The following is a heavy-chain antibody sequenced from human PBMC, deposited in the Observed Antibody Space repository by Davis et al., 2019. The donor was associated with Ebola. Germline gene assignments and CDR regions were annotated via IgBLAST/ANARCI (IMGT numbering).Heavy chain of an antibody. D-gene: IGHD2-8*01. CDR1: GESFSDYF. Sequence: SETLSLTCAAYGESFSDYFLSWVRQPPGKGLEWNGDVSHAGYTNYNPSLESRVTISVDSSRSQFSLKVDSVTAVDTAVYYCARTTKTNVGDSGLGYNSFDFWGQGALVSDSS. CDR2: VSHAGYT. CDR3: ARTTKTNVGDSGLGYNSFDF. V-gene: IGHV4-34*01. J-gene: IGHJ5*01.